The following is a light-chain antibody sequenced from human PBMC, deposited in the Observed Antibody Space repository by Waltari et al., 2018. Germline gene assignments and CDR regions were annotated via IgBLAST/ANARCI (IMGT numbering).Light chain of an antibody. CDR3: QKYNSAPVTWT. V-gene: IGKV1-27*01. J-gene: IGKJ1*01. CDR1: QGISNY. Sequence: DIQMTQSPSSLSASVGDRATITCRASQGISNYLAWYQQKPGKVPKLLIYAASTLQSGVPSRFSGSGSGTDFTLTISSLQPEDVATYYCQKYNSAPVTWTFGQGTKVEIK. CDR2: AAS.